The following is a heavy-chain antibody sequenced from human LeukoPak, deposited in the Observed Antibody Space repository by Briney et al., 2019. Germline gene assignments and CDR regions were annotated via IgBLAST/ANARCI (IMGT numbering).Heavy chain of an antibody. D-gene: IGHD3-3*01. Sequence: GGSLRLSCAASGFTFSSYWMSWVRQAPGKGLEWVANIKQDGSEKYYVDSVKGRFTISRDNAKNSLYLQMNSLRAEDTAVYYCARETIFLEWLSDAFDIWGQGTMVTVSS. V-gene: IGHV3-7*01. CDR1: GFTFSSYW. CDR2: IKQDGSEK. CDR3: ARETIFLEWLSDAFDI. J-gene: IGHJ3*02.